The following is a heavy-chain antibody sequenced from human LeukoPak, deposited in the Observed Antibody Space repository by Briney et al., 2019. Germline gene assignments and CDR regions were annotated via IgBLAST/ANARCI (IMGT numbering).Heavy chain of an antibody. V-gene: IGHV5-51*01. J-gene: IGHJ4*02. CDR1: GYSFTSYW. CDR3: ARQYYYGSGSSHTDFDY. Sequence: GESLKISCKGSGYSFTSYWIGWVRQMPRKGLEWMGIIYPGDSDTRYSPSFQGQVTISADKSISTAYLQWSSLKASDTAMYYCARQYYYGSGSSHTDFDYWGQGTLVTVSS. D-gene: IGHD3-10*01. CDR2: IYPGDSDT.